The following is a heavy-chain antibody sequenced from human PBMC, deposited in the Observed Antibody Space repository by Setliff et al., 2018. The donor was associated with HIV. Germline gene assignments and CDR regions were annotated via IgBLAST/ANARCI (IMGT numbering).Heavy chain of an antibody. J-gene: IGHJ4*02. Sequence: ASVKVSCKVSGYTLTELSMHWVRQAPGKGLEWMGGFDPEDGETIYAQKFQGRVTMTEDTSTDTAYMELSSLRSEDTAVYFCATVWGYSYANIYYFDYWGQGTLGTVSS. D-gene: IGHD5-18*01. CDR1: GYTLTELS. CDR3: ATVWGYSYANIYYFDY. CDR2: FDPEDGET. V-gene: IGHV1-24*01.